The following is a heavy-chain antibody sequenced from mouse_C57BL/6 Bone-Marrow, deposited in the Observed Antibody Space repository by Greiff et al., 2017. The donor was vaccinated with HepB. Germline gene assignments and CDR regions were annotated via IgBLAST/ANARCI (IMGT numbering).Heavy chain of an antibody. D-gene: IGHD2-2*01. J-gene: IGHJ1*03. CDR1: GFTFNTYA. V-gene: IGHV10-3*01. CDR3: VRDRWLREGLYWYFDV. CDR2: IRSKSSNYAT. Sequence: EVHLVESGGGLVQPKGSLKLSCAASGFTFNTYAMHWVRQAPGKGLEWVARIRSKSSNYATYYADSVKDRFTISRDDSQSMLYLQMNNLKTEDTAMYYCVRDRWLREGLYWYFDVWGTGTTVTVSS.